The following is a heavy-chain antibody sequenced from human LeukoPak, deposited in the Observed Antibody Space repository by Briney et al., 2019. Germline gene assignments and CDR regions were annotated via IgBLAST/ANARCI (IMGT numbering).Heavy chain of an antibody. Sequence: GGSLRLSCAASGFTFSSYAMSWVRQAPGKGLEWVAVISYDGSNEYYADSVKGRFTISRDNSKNTLYLQMNSLRAEDTAVYYCAKGERWLQYYFDYWGQGTLVTVSS. J-gene: IGHJ4*02. D-gene: IGHD5-24*01. CDR1: GFTFSSYA. CDR3: AKGERWLQYYFDY. V-gene: IGHV3-30-3*01. CDR2: ISYDGSNE.